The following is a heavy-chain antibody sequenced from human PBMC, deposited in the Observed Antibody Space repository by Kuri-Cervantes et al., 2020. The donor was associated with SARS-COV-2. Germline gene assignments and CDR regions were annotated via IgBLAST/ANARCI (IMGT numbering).Heavy chain of an antibody. CDR2: ISGSGGSI. CDR1: GFTFRTYA. Sequence: GGSLRLSCAASGFTFRTYAMSWVRQAPGKGLEWVSTISGSGGSIDYAVSVKGRFTISRDNSKNTLYLEMDSLTADDTAIYYCAKDPFGSSSAEYFQYWGPGTLVTVSS. CDR3: AKDPFGSSSAEYFQY. V-gene: IGHV3-23*01. J-gene: IGHJ1*01. D-gene: IGHD6-6*01.